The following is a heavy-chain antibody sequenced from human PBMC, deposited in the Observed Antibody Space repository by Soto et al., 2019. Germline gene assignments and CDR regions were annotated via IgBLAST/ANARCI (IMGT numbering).Heavy chain of an antibody. V-gene: IGHV1-3*01. CDR3: ARGPANYDYVWGSYRPRGDYFDY. J-gene: IGHJ4*02. CDR2: INAGNGNT. CDR1: GYTFTSYA. Sequence: ASVKVSCKASGYTFTSYAMHWVRQAPGQRLEWVGWINAGNGNTKYSQKFQGRVTITRDTSASTAYMELSSLRSEDTAVYYCARGPANYDYVWGSYRPRGDYFDYWGQGTLVTVSS. D-gene: IGHD3-16*02.